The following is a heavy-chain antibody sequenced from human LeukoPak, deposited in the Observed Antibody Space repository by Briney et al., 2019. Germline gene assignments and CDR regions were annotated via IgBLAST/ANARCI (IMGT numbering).Heavy chain of an antibody. CDR3: ARDGLAVAGFDY. CDR1: GGSISSYY. D-gene: IGHD6-19*01. CDR2: IYYSGST. Sequence: PSETLSLTCTVSGGSISSYYWSWIRQPPGKGLEWIGYIYYSGSTNYNPSLKSRVTMSVDTSKNQFSLKLSSVTAADTAVYYCARDGLAVAGFDYWGQGTLVTVSS. J-gene: IGHJ4*02. V-gene: IGHV4-59*12.